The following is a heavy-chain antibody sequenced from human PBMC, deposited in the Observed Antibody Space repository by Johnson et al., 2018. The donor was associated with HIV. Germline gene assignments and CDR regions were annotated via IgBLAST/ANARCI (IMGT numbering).Heavy chain of an antibody. CDR1: GFTFRTFP. J-gene: IGHJ3*02. V-gene: IGHV3-30*04. D-gene: IGHD5-18*01. CDR3: ARLPSGYNRDSFNI. CDR2: ISYTEDTK. Sequence: QVQLVESGGGVVQPGKSLRLSCAASGFTFRTFPMHWVRQAPGKGLEWMAFISYTEDTKYYADSVKGRFTISRDNSKNILYLQTNSLRAEDTATYYCARLPSGYNRDSFNIWGQGTMVTVSS.